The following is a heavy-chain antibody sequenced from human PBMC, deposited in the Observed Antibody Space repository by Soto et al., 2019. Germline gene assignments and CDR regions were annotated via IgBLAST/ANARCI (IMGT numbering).Heavy chain of an antibody. V-gene: IGHV1-2*04. CDR2: INPNSGGT. CDR3: ARVRRYFDWLLPGGAFDI. Sequence: ASVKVSCKASGYTFTGYYVHWVRQAPGQGLEWMGWINPNSGGTNYAQKFQGWVTMTRDTSISTAYMELSRLRSDDTAVYYCARVRRYFDWLLPGGAFDIWGQGTMVTVSS. J-gene: IGHJ3*02. D-gene: IGHD3-9*01. CDR1: GYTFTGYY.